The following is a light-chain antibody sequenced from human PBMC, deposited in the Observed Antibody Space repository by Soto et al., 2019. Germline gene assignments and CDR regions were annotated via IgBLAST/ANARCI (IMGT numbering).Light chain of an antibody. CDR3: QQSYNTPRT. Sequence: DIQMTQSPSTLSGSVGDRVTITCRASQGVRSYLAWFQQRPGKAPKLLIFGASTLQNGVPARFRGGASGTDFTLTISSLQLDDFATYYCQQSYNTPRTFGQGTKVDVK. J-gene: IGKJ1*01. CDR2: GAS. CDR1: QGVRSY. V-gene: IGKV1-39*01.